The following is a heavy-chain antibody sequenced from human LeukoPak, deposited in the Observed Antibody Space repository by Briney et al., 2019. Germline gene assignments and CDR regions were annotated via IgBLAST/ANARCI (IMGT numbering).Heavy chain of an antibody. V-gene: IGHV1-3*01. CDR1: GYTFTSYA. CDR2: INAGNGNT. Sequence: ASVKVSCKASGYTFTSYAMHWVRQAPGQRLEWMGWINAGNGNTKYSQKFQGRVTITRDTSASTAYMELSSLRSEDTAVYYCARGGGGGLPAAVWGQGTMVTVSS. CDR3: ARGGGGGLPAAV. J-gene: IGHJ6*02. D-gene: IGHD2-21*01.